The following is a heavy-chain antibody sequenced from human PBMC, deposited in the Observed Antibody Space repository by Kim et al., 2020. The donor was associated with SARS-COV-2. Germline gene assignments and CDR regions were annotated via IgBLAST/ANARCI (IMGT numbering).Heavy chain of an antibody. Sequence: SETLSLTCAVYGGSFSGYYWSWIRQPPGKGLEWIGEINHSGSTNYNPSLKSRVTISVDTSKNQFSLKLSSVTAADTAVYYCARVPRIIAAARVGAFDIWGQGTMVTVSS. CDR1: GGSFSGYY. CDR2: INHSGST. J-gene: IGHJ3*02. CDR3: ARVPRIIAAARVGAFDI. V-gene: IGHV4-34*01. D-gene: IGHD6-13*01.